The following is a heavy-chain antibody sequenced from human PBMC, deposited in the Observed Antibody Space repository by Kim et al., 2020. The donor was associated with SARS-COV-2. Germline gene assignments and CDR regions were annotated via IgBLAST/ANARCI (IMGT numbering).Heavy chain of an antibody. CDR1: GFTFSSYG. CDR2: IGDSGGRT. CDR3: AKGGGWMKGVYAS. V-gene: IGHV3-23*01. J-gene: IGHJ5*02. Sequence: GGSLRLSCVASGFTFSSYGMSWVRQAPGKGLEWVSLIGDSGGRTYYADSVKGRFTTTRDNPKNTLYLQMNSLRVEDTAVYYCAKGGGWMKGVYASWGEGT. D-gene: IGHD2-2*01.